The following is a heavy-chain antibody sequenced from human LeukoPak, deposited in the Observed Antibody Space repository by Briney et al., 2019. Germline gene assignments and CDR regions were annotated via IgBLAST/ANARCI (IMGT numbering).Heavy chain of an antibody. CDR1: GFTVSSNY. J-gene: IGHJ4*02. CDR3: ARCTGPGIAQDY. V-gene: IGHV3-7*01. Sequence: GGSLILSCAASGFTVSSNYISWVRQAPGKGLEWVANIKQDGSEKYYVDSVKGRFTISRDNAKNSLYLQMNSLRDEDTAVYYCARCTGPGIAQDYWGQGTLVTVSS. CDR2: IKQDGSEK. D-gene: IGHD6-13*01.